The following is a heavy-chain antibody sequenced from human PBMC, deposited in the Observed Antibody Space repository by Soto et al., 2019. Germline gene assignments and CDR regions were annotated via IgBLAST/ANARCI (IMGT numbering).Heavy chain of an antibody. V-gene: IGHV3-23*01. CDR1: GFTFSSYA. Sequence: VGSLRLSCAASGFTFSSYAMSWVRQAPGKGLEWVSAISGSGGSTYYADSVKGRFTISRDNSKNTLYLQMNSLRAEDTAVYYCAKISTYYYYYYMDVWGKGTTVTVSS. J-gene: IGHJ6*03. CDR3: AKISTYYYYYYMDV. D-gene: IGHD6-13*01. CDR2: ISGSGGST.